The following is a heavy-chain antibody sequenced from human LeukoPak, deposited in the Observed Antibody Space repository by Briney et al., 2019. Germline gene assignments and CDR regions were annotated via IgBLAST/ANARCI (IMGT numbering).Heavy chain of an antibody. D-gene: IGHD1-26*01. Sequence: GGSLRLSCAASGFTFSTYWMHWVRQAPGKGLVWVSHINVDGSGATYADSVKGRFTISRDNAKNTLYLQMNSLRAEDTSVYYCARDRNTGSSYENLFEYWGQGSLVTVSS. CDR2: INVDGSGA. V-gene: IGHV3-74*01. J-gene: IGHJ4*02. CDR3: ARDRNTGSSYENLFEY. CDR1: GFTFSTYW.